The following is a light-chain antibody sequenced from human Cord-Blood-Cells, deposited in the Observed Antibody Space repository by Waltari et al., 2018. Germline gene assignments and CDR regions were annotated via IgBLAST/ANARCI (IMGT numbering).Light chain of an antibody. J-gene: IGLJ3*02. V-gene: IGLV2-11*01. CDR3: CSYAGSYSLWV. CDR2: DVS. Sequence: QSALTQPRSVSGSPGQFVTIPCTGTSIDVGGYNYVSCYQQHPGKAPKLMIYDVSKRPSGVPDRFSGSKSGNTASLTSSGLQAEDEADYYCCSYAGSYSLWVFGGGTKLAVL. CDR1: SIDVGGYNY.